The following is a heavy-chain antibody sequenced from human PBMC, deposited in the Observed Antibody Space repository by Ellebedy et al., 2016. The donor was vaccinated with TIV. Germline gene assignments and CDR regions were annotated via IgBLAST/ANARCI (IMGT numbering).Heavy chain of an antibody. CDR1: GDSISSGSYY. Sequence: SETLSLTXTVSGDSISSGSYYWSWIRQPAGKGLEWIGRILSSGSTSYNPSLNSRVSMSLDTAKSQFSLNLSSVTAADTAVYYCARGLSSWYDYFYYYMDVWGEGTTVTVAS. J-gene: IGHJ6*03. CDR3: ARGLSSWYDYFYYYMDV. V-gene: IGHV4-61*02. D-gene: IGHD6-13*01. CDR2: ILSSGST.